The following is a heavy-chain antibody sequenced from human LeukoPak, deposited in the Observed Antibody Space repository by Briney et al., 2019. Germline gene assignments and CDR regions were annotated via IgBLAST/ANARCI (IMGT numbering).Heavy chain of an antibody. CDR3: ARDPHLTVGTVTTTGDEYT. V-gene: IGHV1-69*05. CDR2: IIPIFGTA. Sequence: SVKVSCKASGGTLSSYAISWVRQAPGQGLEWMGRIIPIFGTANYAQKFQGRVTITTDESTSTAYMELSSLRSEDTAVYYCARDPHLTVGTVTTTGDEYTWGQGTLVTVSS. CDR1: GGTLSSYA. J-gene: IGHJ5*02. D-gene: IGHD1-1*01.